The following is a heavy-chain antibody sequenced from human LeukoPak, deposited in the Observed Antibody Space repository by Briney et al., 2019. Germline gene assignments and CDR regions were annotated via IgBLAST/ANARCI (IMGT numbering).Heavy chain of an antibody. CDR3: ARVPSLRWPPDY. D-gene: IGHD4-23*01. J-gene: IGHJ4*02. CDR1: GGSFSGYY. V-gene: IGHV4-34*01. Sequence: PSETLSLTCAVYGGSFSGYYWSWIRQPPGKGLEWIGEINHSGSTNYNPSLKSRVTISVDTSKNQFSLKLSSVTAADTAVYYCARVPSLRWPPDYWGQGTLVTVSS. CDR2: INHSGST.